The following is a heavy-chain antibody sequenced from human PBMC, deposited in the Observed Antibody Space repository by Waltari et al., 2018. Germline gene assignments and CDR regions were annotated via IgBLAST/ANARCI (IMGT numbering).Heavy chain of an antibody. CDR1: GYSISSGYY. Sequence: QVQLQESGPGLVKPSETLSLTCAVSGYSISSGYYWGLIRQPPGKGLEWIGSIYHSGSTYYNPSLKSRVTISVDTSKNQFSLKLSSVTAADTAVYYCARDDPSGFPLDYWGQGTLVTVSS. CDR3: ARDDPSGFPLDY. D-gene: IGHD3-10*01. J-gene: IGHJ4*02. CDR2: IYHSGST. V-gene: IGHV4-38-2*02.